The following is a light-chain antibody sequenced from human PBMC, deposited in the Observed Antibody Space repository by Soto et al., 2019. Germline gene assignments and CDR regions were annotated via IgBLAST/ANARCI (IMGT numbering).Light chain of an antibody. V-gene: IGKV3-20*01. CDR2: GAS. J-gene: IGKJ1*01. CDR3: QQYGSSSWT. CDR1: QSVSSSY. Sequence: EIVLTQSPGTLSLSPGERATLSCRASQSVSSSYLAWYQQKPGQAPMLLIYGASSRATGIPARFSGSGSETDFTLTISRLEPEDFAVYYCQQYGSSSWTFGQGTKVEIK.